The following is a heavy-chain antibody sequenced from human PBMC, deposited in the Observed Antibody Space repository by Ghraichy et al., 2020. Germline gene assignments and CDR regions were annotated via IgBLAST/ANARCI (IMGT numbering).Heavy chain of an antibody. CDR3: ATGGGSYSEILYDY. CDR2: FDPEDGET. J-gene: IGHJ4*02. CDR1: GYTLTELS. V-gene: IGHV1-24*01. D-gene: IGHD1-26*01. Sequence: ASVKVSCKVSGYTLTELSMHWVRQAPGKGLEWMGGFDPEDGETIYAQKFQGRVTMTEDTSTDTAYMELSSLRSEDTAVYYCATGGGSYSEILYDYWGQGTLVTVSS.